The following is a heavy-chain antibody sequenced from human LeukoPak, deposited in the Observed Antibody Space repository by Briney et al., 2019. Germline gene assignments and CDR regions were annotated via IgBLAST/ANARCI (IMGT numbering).Heavy chain of an antibody. CDR1: GFTLDDYA. CDR3: TRDMEAVLRDRENWSDP. CDR2: ISWDSARV. J-gene: IGHJ5*02. Sequence: GGSLRLSCVASGFTLDDYAMHWVRQVPGKGLEWVSGISWDSARVAYAEPVKGRFTISRDNAKNSLYLQMDSLRPEDTALYYCTRDMEAVLRDRENWSDPWGQGVQVTVS. D-gene: IGHD6-19*01. V-gene: IGHV3-9*01.